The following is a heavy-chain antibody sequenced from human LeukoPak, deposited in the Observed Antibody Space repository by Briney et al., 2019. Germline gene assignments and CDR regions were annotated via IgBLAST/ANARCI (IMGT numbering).Heavy chain of an antibody. Sequence: RSGGSLRLSCAASGFTFSSYSMNWVRQAPGKGLEWVSSISGSGGNTYYADSVKGRFTISRDYSKNTLYLQMNSLRTEETAVYYCAKGPAMVRGTFDPWGQGTLVTVSS. V-gene: IGHV3-23*01. J-gene: IGHJ5*02. CDR1: GFTFSSYS. CDR2: ISGSGGNT. CDR3: AKGPAMVRGTFDP. D-gene: IGHD3-10*01.